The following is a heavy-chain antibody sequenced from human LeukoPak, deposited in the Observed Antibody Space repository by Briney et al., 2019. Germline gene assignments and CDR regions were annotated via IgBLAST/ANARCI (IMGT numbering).Heavy chain of an antibody. CDR2: TSYDGSNK. CDR3: ARVKLWWKNWFDP. J-gene: IGHJ5*02. Sequence: GGSLRLSCAASGFTFSSYAMHWVRQAPGKGLEWVAVTSYDGSNKYYADSVKGRFTISRDNAKNSLYLQMNSLRAEDTAVYYCARVKLWWKNWFDPWGQGTLVTVSS. D-gene: IGHD2-21*01. CDR1: GFTFSSYA. V-gene: IGHV3-30*04.